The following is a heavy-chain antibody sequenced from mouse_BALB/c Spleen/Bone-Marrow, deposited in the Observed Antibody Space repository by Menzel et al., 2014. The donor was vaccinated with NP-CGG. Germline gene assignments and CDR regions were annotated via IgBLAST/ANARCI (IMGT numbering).Heavy chain of an antibody. CDR1: GYAFTDYL. CDR3: ARYDGYFDY. V-gene: IGHV1-54*01. J-gene: IGHJ2*01. Sequence: VKLMESGAELVRPGTSVKVSCKASGYAFTDYLMEWLKQRPGLGLEWIGVINPGSGSTNYNEKFKDKATLTADKSSSTAYMQLSSLTSDDSAVYFCARYDGYFDYWGQGTILTVSS. D-gene: IGHD2-3*01. CDR2: INPGSGST.